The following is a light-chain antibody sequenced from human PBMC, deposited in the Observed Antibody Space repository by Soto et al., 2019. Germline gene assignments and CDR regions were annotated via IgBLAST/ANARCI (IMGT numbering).Light chain of an antibody. CDR1: SSDIGAYDY. Sequence: QSALTQPASVSGSPGQSVTISCTGTSSDIGAYDYVSWYQQYPGKAPKLVIYEVTDRPSGVSPRFSGSKSANPASLTISGLQTEDEADYYCTSYATSRSVVFGGGTKLTVL. CDR2: EVT. V-gene: IGLV2-14*01. CDR3: TSYATSRSVV. J-gene: IGLJ2*01.